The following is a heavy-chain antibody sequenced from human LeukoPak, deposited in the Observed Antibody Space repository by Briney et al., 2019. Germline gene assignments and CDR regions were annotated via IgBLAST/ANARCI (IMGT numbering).Heavy chain of an antibody. CDR1: GYTLTELS. J-gene: IGHJ5*02. Sequence: ASVKVSCKVSGYTLTELSMHWVRQAPGKGHEWMGGFDPEDGETIYAQKFQGRVAMTEDTSTDTAYMELSSLRSEDTAVYYCATGPSYYGSGSYKLARWFDPWGQGTLVTVSS. CDR2: FDPEDGET. CDR3: ATGPSYYGSGSYKLARWFDP. V-gene: IGHV1-24*01. D-gene: IGHD3-10*01.